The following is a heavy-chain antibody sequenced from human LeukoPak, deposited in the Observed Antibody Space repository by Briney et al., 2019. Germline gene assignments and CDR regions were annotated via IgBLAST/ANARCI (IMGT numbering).Heavy chain of an antibody. CDR3: ARVLGRPSLYYGMDV. Sequence: HRASVKVSCKASGYTFTSCDIHWVRQATGQGLEWMGWMNPDGGGTGYAQKFQGRVTMTRDTSIGTAYMELSSLRSEDTAVYYCARVLGRPSLYYGMDVWGQGTTVTVSS. J-gene: IGHJ6*02. D-gene: IGHD3-16*01. CDR2: MNPDGGGT. V-gene: IGHV1-8*01. CDR1: GYTFTSCD.